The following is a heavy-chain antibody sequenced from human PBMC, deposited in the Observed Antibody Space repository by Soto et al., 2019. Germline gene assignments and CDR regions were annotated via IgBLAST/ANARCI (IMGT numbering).Heavy chain of an antibody. CDR1: GGSISSYY. CDR2: IYYSGST. V-gene: IGHV4-59*01. J-gene: IGHJ6*03. Sequence: SETLSLTCTVSGGSISSYYWSWIRQPPGKGLEWIGYIYYSGSTNYNPSLKSRVTISVDTSKNQFSLKLSSVTAADTAVYYCARMYSSGPRPWDYYYYMDVWGKGTTVTVSS. D-gene: IGHD6-19*01. CDR3: ARMYSSGPRPWDYYYYMDV.